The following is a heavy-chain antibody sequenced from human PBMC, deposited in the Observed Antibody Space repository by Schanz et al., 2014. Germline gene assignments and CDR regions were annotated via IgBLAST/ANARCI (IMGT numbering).Heavy chain of an antibody. V-gene: IGHV3-33*01. J-gene: IGHJ4*02. D-gene: IGHD4-17*01. CDR2: IWNNGVTK. CDR3: ARPRFDYGEVDY. CDR1: GFSLNTYG. Sequence: QVQLVESGGGVVQFGRSLRLSCVASGFSLNTYGIHWFRQPAGKGLEWVAVIWNNGVTKYYADSVRGRFTISRDRFQNTLYLRMSSLRAEDTAVYYCARPRFDYGEVDYWGQGTLXTVSS.